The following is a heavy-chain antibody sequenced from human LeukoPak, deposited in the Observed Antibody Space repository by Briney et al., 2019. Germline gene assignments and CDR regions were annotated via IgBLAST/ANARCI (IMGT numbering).Heavy chain of an antibody. D-gene: IGHD6-13*01. Sequence: ASVKVSCKASEYTFTAYYLHWVRQAHGQGLEWMGCIDPINGGTSYAPKFQGRVTMTRDTSISTAYMDLRGLRSDDTAVYYCARDISAASALDYWGQGTLVTVSS. CDR3: ARDISAASALDY. V-gene: IGHV1-2*02. J-gene: IGHJ4*02. CDR2: IDPINGGT. CDR1: EYTFTAYY.